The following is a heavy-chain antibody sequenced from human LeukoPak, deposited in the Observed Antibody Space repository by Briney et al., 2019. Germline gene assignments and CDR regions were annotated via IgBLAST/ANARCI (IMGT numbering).Heavy chain of an antibody. CDR1: GFTFDDYA. CDR3: AKDTSGSGWYELDY. V-gene: IGHV3-9*01. J-gene: IGHJ4*02. Sequence: PGRSLRLSCAASGFTFDDYAMHWVRQAPGKGLEWVSGISWNSGSIGYADSVKGRFTISRDNAKNSLYLQMNSLRAEDTASYYCAKDTSGSGWYELDYWGQGTLVTVSS. CDR2: ISWNSGSI. D-gene: IGHD6-19*01.